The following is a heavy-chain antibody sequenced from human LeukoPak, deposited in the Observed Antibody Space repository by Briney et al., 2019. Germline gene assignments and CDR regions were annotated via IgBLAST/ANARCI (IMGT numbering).Heavy chain of an antibody. D-gene: IGHD3-9*01. CDR3: ASQWPDAGYYIY. V-gene: IGHV1-69*04. J-gene: IGHJ4*02. CDR2: IIPILGIA. CDR1: GGTFSSYA. Sequence: ASVKVSCKASGGTFSSYAISWVRQAPGQGLEWMGRIIPILGIANYAQKFQGRVTITADKSTSTAYMELSSLRSEDTAVYYCASQWPDAGYYIYWGQGTLVTVSS.